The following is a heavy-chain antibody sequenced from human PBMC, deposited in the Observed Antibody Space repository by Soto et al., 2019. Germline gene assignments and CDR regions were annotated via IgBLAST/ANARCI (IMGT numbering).Heavy chain of an antibody. CDR1: GGSISSYY. Sequence: QVHLQESGPGLVKPAETLSLTCSVSGGSISSYYWSWSWQPPGKGLEWIGYGFYTAITNYNPSFKSRATISGDTSRNMFSLNLMSVTAADTAVYYCAKWGAAAGTTWGQGIRVNVSS. D-gene: IGHD6-25*01. CDR2: GFYTAIT. J-gene: IGHJ4*02. V-gene: IGHV4-59*01. CDR3: AKWGAAAGTT.